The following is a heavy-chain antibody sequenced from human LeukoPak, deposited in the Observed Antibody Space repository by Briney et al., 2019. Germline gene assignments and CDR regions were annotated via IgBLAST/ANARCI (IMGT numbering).Heavy chain of an antibody. CDR1: GGSISSYY. Sequence: PSETLSLTCTASGGSISSYYWSWIRQPAGKGLEWIGRIYTSGSTNYNPSLKSRVTMSVDTSKNQFSLKLSSVTAADTAVYYCARAPDYYGSGSYLWFDPWGQGTLVTVSS. V-gene: IGHV4-4*07. J-gene: IGHJ5*02. CDR3: ARAPDYYGSGSYLWFDP. D-gene: IGHD3-10*01. CDR2: IYTSGST.